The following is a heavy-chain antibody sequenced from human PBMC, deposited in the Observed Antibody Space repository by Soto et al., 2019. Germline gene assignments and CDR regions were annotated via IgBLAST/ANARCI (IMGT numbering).Heavy chain of an antibody. V-gene: IGHV4-39*01. CDR2: IYYSGTT. J-gene: IGHJ4*02. CDR3: ASIYGPYYFDY. D-gene: IGHD3-10*01. Sequence: QLQLQESGPGLVNPSETLSLMCTVSGGSITSHTYYWGWVRQSPGKGLEWIASIYYSGTTYYSPSLKSRVSISLNTPNNQFSLKLCSATAADTALYYWASIYGPYYFDYWGLGILVTVSS. CDR1: GGSITSHTYY.